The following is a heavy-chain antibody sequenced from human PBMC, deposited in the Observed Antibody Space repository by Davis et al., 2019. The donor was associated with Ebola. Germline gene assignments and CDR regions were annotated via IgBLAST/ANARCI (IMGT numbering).Heavy chain of an antibody. J-gene: IGHJ4*02. D-gene: IGHD3-16*01. CDR3: AKPLAPRFSY. Sequence: GGSLRLSCETSGFIFRNYVMSWVRQAPGKGLEWVSTFGTGGDTYYADSVKGRFPISRDNAKNSLYLQMNSLRAEDTAVYYCAKPLAPRFSYWGQGTLVTVSS. V-gene: IGHV3-23*01. CDR2: FGTGGDT. CDR1: GFIFRNYV.